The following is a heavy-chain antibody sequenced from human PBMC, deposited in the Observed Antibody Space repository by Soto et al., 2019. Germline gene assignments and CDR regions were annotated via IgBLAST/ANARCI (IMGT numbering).Heavy chain of an antibody. CDR2: IYYSGST. Sequence: QVQLQESGPGLVKPSQTLSLTCTVSGGSIRSGGYYWSWIRQHPGKGLEWIGYIYYSGSTYYNPSLKSRVSRSVDASKNQFSLELSSVTAADTAVYYCARVCGGDCRHGMDVWGQGTTVTVSS. CDR3: ARVCGGDCRHGMDV. D-gene: IGHD2-21*02. J-gene: IGHJ6*02. V-gene: IGHV4-31*03. CDR1: GGSIRSGGYY.